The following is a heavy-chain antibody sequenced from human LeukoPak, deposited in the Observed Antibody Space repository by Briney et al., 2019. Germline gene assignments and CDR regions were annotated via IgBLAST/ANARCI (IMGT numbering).Heavy chain of an antibody. CDR1: GFTFSSYA. CDR2: ISYDGSNK. V-gene: IGHV3-30-3*01. Sequence: GGSLRLSCAASGFTFSSYAMHWVRQAPGKGLEWVAVISYDGSNKYYADSVKGRFTISRDNSKNTLYLQMNSLRADDTAVYYCARAPHSGYDWAYFDYWGQGTLVTVSS. CDR3: ARAPHSGYDWAYFDY. D-gene: IGHD5-12*01. J-gene: IGHJ4*02.